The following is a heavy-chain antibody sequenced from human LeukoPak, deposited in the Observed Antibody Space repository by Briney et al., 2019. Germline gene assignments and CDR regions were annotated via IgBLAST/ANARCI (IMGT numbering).Heavy chain of an antibody. D-gene: IGHD1-14*01. V-gene: IGHV1-18*01. CDR3: ARESVGRRMGTNPEHYYYYYGMDV. J-gene: IGHJ6*02. CDR1: GYTFTSYG. Sequence: ASVNVSYKASGYTFTSYGISWVRQAPGQGLEWMGWISAYNGNTNYAQKHQGGVTMTTDTSTSTAYMELRSLRSDDTAVYYCARESVGRRMGTNPEHYYYYYGMDVWGQGTTVTVSS. CDR2: ISAYNGNT.